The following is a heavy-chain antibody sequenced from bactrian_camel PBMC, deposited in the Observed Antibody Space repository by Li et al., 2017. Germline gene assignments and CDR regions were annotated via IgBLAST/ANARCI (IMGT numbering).Heavy chain of an antibody. D-gene: IGHD8*01. J-gene: IGHJ4*01. CDR1: GFTLSSYY. CDR3: TTGGSYY. V-gene: IGHV3-2*01. Sequence: VQLVESGGGLVQPGGSLRLSCAASGFTLSSYYMTWVRQAPGKGLEWVSIVYRDSSKTYYADSVKGRLTISRDNTKNMVYLRMTSLKSDDTALYYCTTGGSYYWGQGTQVTVS. CDR2: VYRDSSKT.